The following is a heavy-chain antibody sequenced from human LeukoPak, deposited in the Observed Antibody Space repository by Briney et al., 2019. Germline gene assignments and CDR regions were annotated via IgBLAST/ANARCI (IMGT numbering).Heavy chain of an antibody. D-gene: IGHD6-19*01. CDR3: AKVKRQWLTTPYYMDV. CDR2: IRSKAHSYAT. V-gene: IGHV3-73*01. J-gene: IGHJ6*03. Sequence: GGSLRLSCAASGFTFSGSTMHWVRQASGKGLEWIGRIRSKAHSYATAYSASVKGRFTISRDDSKNTAYLQMNSLKTEDTAVYYCAKVKRQWLTTPYYMDVWGKGTTVTISS. CDR1: GFTFSGST.